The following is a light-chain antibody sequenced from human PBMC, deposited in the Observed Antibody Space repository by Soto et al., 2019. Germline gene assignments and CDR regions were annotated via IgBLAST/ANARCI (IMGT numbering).Light chain of an antibody. CDR2: DVT. Sequence: QSVLTQPASVSGSPGQSITISCTGTSGDVGNNNYVSWYQHNPGRAPKVMICDVTNRPSGVSNRFSGSKSGNTASLTISGLQAEYEADYYCSSFTGSSYVFGTGTKVTVL. CDR1: SGDVGNNNY. V-gene: IGLV2-14*03. CDR3: SSFTGSSYV. J-gene: IGLJ1*01.